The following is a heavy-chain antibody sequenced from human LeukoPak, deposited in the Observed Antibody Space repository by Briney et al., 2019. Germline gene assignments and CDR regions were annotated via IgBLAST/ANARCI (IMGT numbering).Heavy chain of an antibody. Sequence: SSETLSLTCTVSGYSISSGYYWGWIRQPPGKGLEWIGSIYHSGSTYYSPSLKSRVTISVDTSKNQFSLKLSSVTAADTAVYYCARDRFWSGYYLYFDYWGQGTLVTVSS. CDR1: GYSISSGYY. D-gene: IGHD3-3*01. CDR3: ARDRFWSGYYLYFDY. CDR2: IYHSGST. V-gene: IGHV4-38-2*02. J-gene: IGHJ4*02.